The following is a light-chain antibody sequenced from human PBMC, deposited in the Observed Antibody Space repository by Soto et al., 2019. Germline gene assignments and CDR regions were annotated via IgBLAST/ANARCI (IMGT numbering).Light chain of an antibody. J-gene: IGKJ1*01. CDR2: KAS. V-gene: IGKV1-5*03. Sequence: DIQMTQSPSTLSASVGDRVTITCRASQSISSWLAWYQQKPGKAPKLLIYKASSLESGVPSRFSGSGSGTELTLTISSLQPDDFATYYCQQYNSYSPWTVGQGTKVEIK. CDR1: QSISSW. CDR3: QQYNSYSPWT.